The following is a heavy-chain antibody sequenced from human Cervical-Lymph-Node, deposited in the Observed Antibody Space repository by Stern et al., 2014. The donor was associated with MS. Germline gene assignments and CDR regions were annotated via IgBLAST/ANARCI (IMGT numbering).Heavy chain of an antibody. J-gene: IGHJ6*02. CDR3: ARLGVVASTHSGMDV. V-gene: IGHV5-51*01. CDR1: GYRFSSYW. CDR2: IYPGASDT. D-gene: IGHD2-15*01. Sequence: EVQLVQSGAEVKKPGESLKISCQGSGYRFSSYWIAWVRQMPGKGLEWMGIIYPGASDTKYGPSFQGQVTISVDKSISTAYLQWSSLKASDTGTFYCARLGVVASTHSGMDVWGQGTTVTVSS.